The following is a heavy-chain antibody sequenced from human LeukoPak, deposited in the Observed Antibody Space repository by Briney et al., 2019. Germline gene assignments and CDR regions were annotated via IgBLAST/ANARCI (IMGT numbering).Heavy chain of an antibody. CDR2: IYTSGST. J-gene: IGHJ3*02. CDR3: ARLITGTTTAFDI. CDR1: GGSISGYY. Sequence: SETLSLTCSVSGGSISGYYWTWIRQPAGKGLEWIGGIYTSGSTHYNPYLKTRLTMSVDTSKNQFSLKLRSVTAADTAVYYCARLITGTTTAFDIWGQGTMVTVSS. V-gene: IGHV4-4*07. D-gene: IGHD1/OR15-1a*01.